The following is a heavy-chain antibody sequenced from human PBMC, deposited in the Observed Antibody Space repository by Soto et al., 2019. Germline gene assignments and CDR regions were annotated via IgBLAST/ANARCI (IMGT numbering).Heavy chain of an antibody. J-gene: IGHJ5*02. CDR1: GGSFSGYY. CDR3: AGDKAAAIRFDP. D-gene: IGHD6-13*01. V-gene: IGHV4-34*01. CDR2: INHSGST. Sequence: SETLSLTCAVYGGSFSGYYWSWIRQPPGKGLEWIGEINHSGSTNYNPSLKSRVTISVDTSKNQFSLKLSSVTAADTAVYYCAGDKAAAIRFDPWGEGTLVSVS.